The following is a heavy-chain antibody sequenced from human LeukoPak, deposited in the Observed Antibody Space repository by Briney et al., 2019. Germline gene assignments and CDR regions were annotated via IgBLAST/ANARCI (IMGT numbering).Heavy chain of an antibody. CDR2: ISGSGAST. J-gene: IGHJ4*02. CDR3: AKDVGKWESLHFFDY. Sequence: GGSLKLSCLTSGFTFSTNAMSWVRQAPGKGLEWISGISGSGASTYYADSVTGRFTISRDNSRNTLYLQMNSLRGDDTAVYYCAKDVGKWESLHFFDYWGQGTLVTVSS. D-gene: IGHD1-26*01. V-gene: IGHV3-23*01. CDR1: GFTFSTNA.